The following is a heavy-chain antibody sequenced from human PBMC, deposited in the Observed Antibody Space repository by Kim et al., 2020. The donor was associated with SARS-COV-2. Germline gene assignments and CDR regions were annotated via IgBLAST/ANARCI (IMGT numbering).Heavy chain of an antibody. D-gene: IGHD3-16*01. CDR3: TIVIWGTLCYTDY. CDR1: GYTFTMNA. V-gene: IGHV7-4-1*02. Sequence: ASLKVSCKASGYTFTMNAISRVRQAPGQGLEWMGWINTDTGNPTYAQAFTRRFVFSVDTSVTTAYLQISSLEPEDTALYYCTIVIWGTLCYTDYWVQGT. J-gene: IGHJ4*02. CDR2: INTDTGNP.